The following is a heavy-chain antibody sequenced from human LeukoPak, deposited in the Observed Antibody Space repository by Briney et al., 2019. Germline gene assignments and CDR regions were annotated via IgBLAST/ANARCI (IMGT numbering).Heavy chain of an antibody. CDR2: IYYSGST. J-gene: IGHJ6*03. Sequence: TSETLSLTCTVSGGSISSYYWSWIRQPPGKGLEWIGYIYYSGSTNYNPSLKSRVTMSVDTSKNQFSLKLSSVTAADTAVYYCARVGGIAAAGFMDVWGKGTTVTISS. D-gene: IGHD6-13*01. CDR1: GGSISSYY. CDR3: ARVGGIAAAGFMDV. V-gene: IGHV4-59*01.